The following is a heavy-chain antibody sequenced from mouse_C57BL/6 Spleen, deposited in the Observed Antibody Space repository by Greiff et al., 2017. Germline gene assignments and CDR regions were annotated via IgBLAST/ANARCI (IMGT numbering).Heavy chain of an antibody. CDR3: AGSGDGGAWFAY. J-gene: IGHJ3*01. V-gene: IGHV1-74*01. CDR2: IHPSDSDT. CDR1: GYTFTSYW. Sequence: QVQLQQPGAELVKPGASVKVSCKASGYTFTSYWMHWVKQRPGQGLEWIGRIHPSDSDTNYNQKLKGKATLTVDKSSSTAYMQLSSLTSEYSAVYYWAGSGDGGAWFAYWGQGTLVTVSA.